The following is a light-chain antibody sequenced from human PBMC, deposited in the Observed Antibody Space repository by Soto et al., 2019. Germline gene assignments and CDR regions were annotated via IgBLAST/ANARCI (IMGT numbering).Light chain of an antibody. CDR1: SSDVGAYKY. Sequence: QSALTQPASVSGSPGQSITISCTGTSSDVGAYKYVSWYQQHPGKAPKAMIYEVSNRPSGVSNRFSGSKSGNTASLTISGLQAEDEADYFYSSYSSSSTLFVFGTGTKVTVL. CDR2: EVS. CDR3: SSYSSSSTLFV. J-gene: IGLJ1*01. V-gene: IGLV2-14*01.